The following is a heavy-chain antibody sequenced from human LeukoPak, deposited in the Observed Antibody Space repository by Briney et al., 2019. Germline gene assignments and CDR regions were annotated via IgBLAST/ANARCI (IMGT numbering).Heavy chain of an antibody. V-gene: IGHV3-23*01. CDR2: ISGSGGST. CDR1: GFTFSSYA. J-gene: IGHJ4*02. D-gene: IGHD5-18*01. Sequence: PGGSLRLSCAASGFTFSSYAMSWVRQAPGKGLEWVSAISGSGGSTYYADSVKGRFTISRDNSKNSLYLQMNSLRAEDTAVYYWAKVGEPWGYSYGYYFDYWGQGTLVTVSS. CDR3: AKVGEPWGYSYGYYFDY.